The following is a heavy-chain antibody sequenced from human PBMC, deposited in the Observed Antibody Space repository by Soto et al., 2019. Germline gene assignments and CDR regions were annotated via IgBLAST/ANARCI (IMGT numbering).Heavy chain of an antibody. D-gene: IGHD3-9*01. Sequence: ASVKVSCKASGYTFTSYDINWVRQATGQGLEWMGWMNPNSGNTGYAQKFQGRVTMTRNTSISTAYMELSSLRSEDTAVYYCARGGSPPRSYDILTGYYRGDYYYYMDVWGKGTTVTVSS. J-gene: IGHJ6*03. V-gene: IGHV1-8*01. CDR3: ARGGSPPRSYDILTGYYRGDYYYYMDV. CDR1: GYTFTSYD. CDR2: MNPNSGNT.